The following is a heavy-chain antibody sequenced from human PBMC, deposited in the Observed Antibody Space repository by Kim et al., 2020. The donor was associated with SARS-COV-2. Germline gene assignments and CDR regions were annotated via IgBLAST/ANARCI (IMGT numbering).Heavy chain of an antibody. D-gene: IGHD3-10*01. Sequence: ADSVRGRFTIPRDNSKNTLLLQMDSLRVDDTAVYYCAKDLLYVPGRGYFDSWGQGVLVTVSA. J-gene: IGHJ4*02. CDR3: AKDLLYVPGRGYFDS. V-gene: IGHV3-23*01.